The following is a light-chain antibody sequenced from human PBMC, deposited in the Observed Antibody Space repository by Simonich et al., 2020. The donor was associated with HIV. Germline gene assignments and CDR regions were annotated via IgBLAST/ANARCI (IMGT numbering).Light chain of an antibody. CDR3: QQYNNWPTWT. Sequence: EIVMTQSPATLSVSPGERATRSCRASQSVSSNLAWHQQKPGQAPRLLIYGASTRATGSPARFSGSGSGTEFTLTISSMQSEDFAVYYCQQYNNWPTWTFGQGTKVEIK. J-gene: IGKJ1*01. V-gene: IGKV3-15*01. CDR2: GAS. CDR1: QSVSSN.